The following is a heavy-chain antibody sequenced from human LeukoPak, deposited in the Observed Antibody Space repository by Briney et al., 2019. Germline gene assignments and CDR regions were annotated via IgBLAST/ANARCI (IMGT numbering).Heavy chain of an antibody. V-gene: IGHV3-49*04. D-gene: IGHD5-12*01. Sequence: GGSLRLSCAASGFTFSSYAMSWVRQAPGKGLEWVGFIRSKAYGGTTEYAASVKGRFTISRDDSKSIAYLQMNSLKTEDTAVYYCTRGIVAKYGMDVWGQGTTVTVSS. CDR3: TRGIVAKYGMDV. CDR2: IRSKAYGGTT. CDR1: GFTFSSYA. J-gene: IGHJ6*02.